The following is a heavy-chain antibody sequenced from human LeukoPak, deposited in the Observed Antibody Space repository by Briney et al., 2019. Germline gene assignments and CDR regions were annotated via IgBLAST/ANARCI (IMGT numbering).Heavy chain of an antibody. V-gene: IGHV3-23*01. D-gene: IGHD2-15*01. CDR2: ISGSGGST. Sequence: PGGSLRLSCTASGFTFSSYAMSWVRQAPGKGLEWVSAISGSGGSTYYADSVKGRFTISRDNSKNTLYLQMNSLRAEDTAVYYCAKAIVVVVAAPYYYYGMDVWGQGTTVTVSS. J-gene: IGHJ6*02. CDR3: AKAIVVVVAAPYYYYGMDV. CDR1: GFTFSSYA.